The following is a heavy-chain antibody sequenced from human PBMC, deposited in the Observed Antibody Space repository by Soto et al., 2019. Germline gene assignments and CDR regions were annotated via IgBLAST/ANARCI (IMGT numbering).Heavy chain of an antibody. D-gene: IGHD3-22*01. CDR2: INHSGST. V-gene: IGHV4-34*01. CDR3: ARGQVMIGDAFDI. Sequence: QVQLQQWGAGLLKPSETLSLTCAVYGGSFSGYYWSWIRQPPGKGLEWIGEINHSGSTNYNPSLKSRVTISVDTSKNQFALKLSSVTAADTAVYYWARGQVMIGDAFDIWGQGTMVTVSS. CDR1: GGSFSGYY. J-gene: IGHJ3*02.